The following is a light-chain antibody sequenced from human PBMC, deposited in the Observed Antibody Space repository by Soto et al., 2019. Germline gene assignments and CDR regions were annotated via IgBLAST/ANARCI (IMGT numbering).Light chain of an antibody. CDR2: EAS. CDR3: SSYTSSSTPLYV. CDR1: SSDVGSYNR. J-gene: IGLJ1*01. V-gene: IGLV2-18*02. Sequence: QSVLTQPPSVSGSPGQSVTISCTGTSSDVGSYNRVSWYQQPPGTAPKLMIYEASNRPSGVPDRFSGSKSGNTASLTISGLQAEDEADYYCSSYTSSSTPLYVFGTGTKVTVL.